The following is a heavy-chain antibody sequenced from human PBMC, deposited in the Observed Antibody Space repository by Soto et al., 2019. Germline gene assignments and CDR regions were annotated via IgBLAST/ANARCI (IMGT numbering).Heavy chain of an antibody. CDR2: IIPIFGTA. Sequence: SVKVSCKASGGTFSSYAISWVRQAPGQGLEWMGGIIPIFGTANYAQKFQGGVTITADESTSTAYMELSSLRSEDTAVYYCARDSLITIFGVVTPYNWFDPWGQGTLVTVSS. V-gene: IGHV1-69*13. CDR3: ARDSLITIFGVVTPYNWFDP. CDR1: GGTFSSYA. D-gene: IGHD3-3*01. J-gene: IGHJ5*02.